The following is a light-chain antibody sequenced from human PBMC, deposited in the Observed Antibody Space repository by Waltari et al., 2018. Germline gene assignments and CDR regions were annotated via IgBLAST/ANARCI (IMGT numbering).Light chain of an antibody. CDR3: QQYNSYPYT. CDR2: KAS. CDR1: QSVNTC. J-gene: IGKJ2*01. V-gene: IGKV1-5*03. Sequence: DIQMTQSPSTLSASVGDSVTITCRASQSVNTCLAWYQQKPGYAPKLLISKASTLQSGVPSRCIGSGSGTQFTLSIGSLQPEDFATYYCQQYNSYPYTFGQGTELEIK.